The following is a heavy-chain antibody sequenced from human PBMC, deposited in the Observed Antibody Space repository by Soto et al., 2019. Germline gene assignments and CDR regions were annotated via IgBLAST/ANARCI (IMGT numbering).Heavy chain of an antibody. Sequence: PGGSLRLSCAASGFTFSSYWMHWVRQAPGKGLVWVSRINSDGSSTSYADSVKGRFTISRDNAKNTLYLQMNSLRAEDTAVYYCASAPYYDFWSGYYTGSYYYGMDVWGQGTTVTVSS. CDR3: ASAPYYDFWSGYYTGSYYYGMDV. J-gene: IGHJ6*02. D-gene: IGHD3-3*01. V-gene: IGHV3-74*01. CDR1: GFTFSSYW. CDR2: INSDGSST.